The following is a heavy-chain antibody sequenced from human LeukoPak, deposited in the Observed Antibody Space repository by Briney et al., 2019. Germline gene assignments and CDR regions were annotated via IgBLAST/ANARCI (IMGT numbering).Heavy chain of an antibody. CDR3: ARDLYYYDSSGPLGFDY. V-gene: IGHV1-2*06. J-gene: IGHJ4*02. D-gene: IGHD3-22*01. CDR1: GYIFTGYY. CDR2: INPNSGGT. Sequence: ASVTVSCKASGYIFTGYYMHWVRQAPGQGREWMGRINPNSGGTNYAQKFQGRVTMTRDTSISTAYMELSRLRSDDTAVYYCARDLYYYDSSGPLGFDYWGQGTLVTVSS.